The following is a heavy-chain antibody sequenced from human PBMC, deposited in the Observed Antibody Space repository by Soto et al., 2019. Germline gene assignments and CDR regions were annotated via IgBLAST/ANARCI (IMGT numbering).Heavy chain of an antibody. CDR3: ARDESSGWLVDP. V-gene: IGHV1-18*01. Sequence: ASVKVSCKASGYTFTSYGISWVRQAPGQGLEWMGWISAYNGNTNYAQKLQGRVTMTTDTSTSTAYTELRSLRSDDTAVYYCARDESSGWLVDPWGQGTLVTVSS. CDR1: GYTFTSYG. CDR2: ISAYNGNT. D-gene: IGHD6-19*01. J-gene: IGHJ5*02.